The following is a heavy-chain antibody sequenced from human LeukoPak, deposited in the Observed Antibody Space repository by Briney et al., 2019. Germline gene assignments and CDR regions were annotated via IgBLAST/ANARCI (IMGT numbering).Heavy chain of an antibody. CDR3: AKDGYCSSTSCYAGDAFDI. D-gene: IGHD2-2*03. CDR2: ISGSGGST. Sequence: PGRSLRLSCAASGFTFDDYAMSWVRQAPGKGLEWVSAISGSGGSTYYADSVKGRFTISRDNSKSTLYLQMNSLRAEDTAVYYCAKDGYCSSTSCYAGDAFDIWGQGTMVTVSS. CDR1: GFTFDDYA. V-gene: IGHV3-23*01. J-gene: IGHJ3*02.